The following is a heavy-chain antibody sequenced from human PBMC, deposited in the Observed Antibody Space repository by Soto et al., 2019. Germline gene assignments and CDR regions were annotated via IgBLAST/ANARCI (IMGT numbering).Heavy chain of an antibody. J-gene: IGHJ6*02. V-gene: IGHV5-10-1*01. CDR3: ERLGSSSSSGYYYGMDV. D-gene: IGHD6-6*01. CDR2: MDPSDSYT. Sequence: ESLKISCKGSGYSFTSYWISWVRQMPGKGLEWMGRMDPSDSYTNYSPSFQCHVTISADKSISTAYLQWSSLKASDTAMYYCERLGSSSSSGYYYGMDVWGQGTTVTVSS. CDR1: GYSFTSYW.